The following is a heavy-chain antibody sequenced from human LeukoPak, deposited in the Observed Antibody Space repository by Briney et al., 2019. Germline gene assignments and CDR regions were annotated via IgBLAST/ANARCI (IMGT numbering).Heavy chain of an antibody. Sequence: PGGSLRLSCAASGFTFSSYWMSWVRQAPGKGLEWVANIKQDGSEKYYVDSVKGRFTISRDNAKNSLYLQMNSLRAEDTAVYYCARDGRYSYEAADYWGQGTLVTVSS. J-gene: IGHJ4*02. CDR3: ARDGRYSYEAADY. D-gene: IGHD5-18*01. V-gene: IGHV3-7*01. CDR2: IKQDGSEK. CDR1: GFTFSSYW.